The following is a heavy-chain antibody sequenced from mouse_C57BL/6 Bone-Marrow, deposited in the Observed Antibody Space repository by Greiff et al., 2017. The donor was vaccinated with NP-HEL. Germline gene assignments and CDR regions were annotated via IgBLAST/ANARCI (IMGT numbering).Heavy chain of an antibody. CDR3: ARKDGLLRQFAY. J-gene: IGHJ3*01. CDR1: GFTFSDYG. Sequence: EVQLVESGGGLVKPGGSLKLSCAASGFTFSDYGMHWVRQAPEKGLEWVAYISSGSSTIYYADTVKGRFTISRDNAKNTLFLQMTSLRSEDTAMYYCARKDGLLRQFAYWGQGTLVTVSA. V-gene: IGHV5-17*01. CDR2: ISSGSSTI. D-gene: IGHD1-2*01.